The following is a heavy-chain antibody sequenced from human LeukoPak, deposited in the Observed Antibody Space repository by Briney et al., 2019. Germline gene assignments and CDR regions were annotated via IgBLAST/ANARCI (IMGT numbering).Heavy chain of an antibody. Sequence: PSETLSLTCTGSGGSISRFYWTWIRQPPGKGLEWIGYIYYSGSTNYNPSLKSRVTISVDTSMNQFSLKLSSVTAADTAVYYCAREKGNSYGYDYWGQGTLVTVSS. V-gene: IGHV4-59*01. CDR3: AREKGNSYGYDY. CDR1: GGSISRFY. CDR2: IYYSGST. J-gene: IGHJ4*02. D-gene: IGHD5-18*01.